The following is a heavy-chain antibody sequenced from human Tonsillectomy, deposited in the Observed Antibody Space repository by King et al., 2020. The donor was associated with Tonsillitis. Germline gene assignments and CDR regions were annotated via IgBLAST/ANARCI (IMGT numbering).Heavy chain of an antibody. CDR2: INPTSGGT. Sequence: QLVQSGAEVKKPGASVKVSCKASGYTFTGVYVHWVRQAPGQGSEWIGWINPTSGGTNYAQKFQGGGTMTRETAISTAYMELSRLRSDDSAMYYCAREDENWFDPWGQGTLVTVSS. V-gene: IGHV1-2*02. J-gene: IGHJ5*02. CDR3: AREDENWFDP. CDR1: GYTFTGVY.